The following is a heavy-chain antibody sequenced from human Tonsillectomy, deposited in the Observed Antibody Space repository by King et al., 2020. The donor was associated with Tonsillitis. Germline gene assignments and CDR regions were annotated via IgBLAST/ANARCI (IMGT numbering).Heavy chain of an antibody. CDR2: ISYDGSNK. J-gene: IGHJ5*02. Sequence: VQLVESGGGVVQPGRSLRLSCAASGFTFSSYAMHWVRQAPGKGLEWVAVISYDGSNKYYADSVKGRFTISRDNSKNTLYLQMNSLRAEDTAVYYCERVYEELVTIYRFDPWGAGTLVTVS. V-gene: IGHV3-30-3*01. D-gene: IGHD6-13*01. CDR3: ERVYEELVTIYRFDP. CDR1: GFTFSSYA.